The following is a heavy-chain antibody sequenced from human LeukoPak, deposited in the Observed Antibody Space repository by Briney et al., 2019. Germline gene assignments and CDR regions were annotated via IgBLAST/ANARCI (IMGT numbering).Heavy chain of an antibody. J-gene: IGHJ6*03. D-gene: IGHD2-2*01. CDR3: TRLGRCSSTSCYDNYYYMDV. V-gene: IGHV5-51*01. CDR2: IYPGDSDT. CDR1: GYSFTTYW. Sequence: GESLKISCKGSGYSFTTYWIGWVRQMPGKGLEWMGIIYPGDSDTRYSPSFQGQVTISADKSISTAYLQCSSLKASDTAMYYCTRLGRCSSTSCYDNYYYMDVWGKGTTVTVSS.